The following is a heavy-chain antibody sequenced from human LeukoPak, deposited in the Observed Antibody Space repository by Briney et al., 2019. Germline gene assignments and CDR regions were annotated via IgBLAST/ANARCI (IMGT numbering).Heavy chain of an antibody. CDR1: GGTFSSYA. Sequence: SVRVSCKASGGTFSSYAISWVRQAPRQGLEWMGRIIPIFGTANYAQKFQGRVTITTDESTSTAYMELSSLRSEDTAVYYCARGQRWLQLPRYYYYMDVWGKGTTVTVSS. CDR3: ARGQRWLQLPRYYYYMDV. V-gene: IGHV1-69*05. J-gene: IGHJ6*03. D-gene: IGHD5-24*01. CDR2: IIPIFGTA.